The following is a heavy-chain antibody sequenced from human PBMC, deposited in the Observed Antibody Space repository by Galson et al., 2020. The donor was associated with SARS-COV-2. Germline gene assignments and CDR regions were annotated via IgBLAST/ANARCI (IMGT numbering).Heavy chain of an antibody. Sequence: SETLSLTCTVSGGSISSYYWSWIRQPPGKGLEWIGYIYYSGSTNYNPSLKSRVTISVDTSKNQFSLKLSSVTAADTAVYYCARVYVGATFYYYYMDVWGKGTTVTVSS. J-gene: IGHJ6*03. CDR3: ARVYVGATFYYYYMDV. D-gene: IGHD1-26*01. V-gene: IGHV4-59*01. CDR1: GGSISSYY. CDR2: IYYSGST.